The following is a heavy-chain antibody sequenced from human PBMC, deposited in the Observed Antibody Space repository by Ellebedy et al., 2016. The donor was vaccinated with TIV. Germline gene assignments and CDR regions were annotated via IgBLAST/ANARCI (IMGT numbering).Heavy chain of an antibody. D-gene: IGHD6-13*01. J-gene: IGHJ4*02. V-gene: IGHV2-5*02. CDR1: GFSLSTSGVG. CDR3: AHRLGSAAAHPLDY. Sequence: SGPTLVKPTQTLTLTCTFSGFSLSTSGVGVGWIRQPPGKALEWLALIYWDDDKRYSPSLKSRLTITKDTSKNQVVLTMTNMDPVDTATYYCAHRLGSAAAHPLDYWGQGTLVTVSS. CDR2: IYWDDDK.